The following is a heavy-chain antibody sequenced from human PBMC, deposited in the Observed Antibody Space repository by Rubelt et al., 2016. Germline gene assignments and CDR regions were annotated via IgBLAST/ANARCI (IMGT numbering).Heavy chain of an antibody. CDR1: GASMSDFR. V-gene: IGHV4-4*07. Sequence: QVQLQESGPGLVKPSETLSLTCTVFGASMSDFRVSWIRQSAAKGLEWIGRAFSNGNTMYNPSLESRVTVSVDTSKKQFSLTLTSVTAADTAIYYCARDYFGTPGNWFNPWGQGVLFTVSS. CDR3: ARDYFGTPGNWFNP. J-gene: IGHJ5*02. CDR2: AFSNGNT. D-gene: IGHD1-7*01.